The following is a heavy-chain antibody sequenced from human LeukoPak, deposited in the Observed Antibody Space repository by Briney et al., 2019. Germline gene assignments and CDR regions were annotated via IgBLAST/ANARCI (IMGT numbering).Heavy chain of an antibody. CDR2: ISSSSSYI. D-gene: IGHD6-13*01. CDR1: VFTLSTDS. J-gene: IGHJ4*02. V-gene: IGHV3-21*01. Sequence: PGGSLRLSCAASVFTLSTDSMNRVRKAPGKGLEWVSSISSSSSYIFYADSVKGRFTISRDNAKYSLYLQMKSLRAEDTAVYYCASEAAASTGNFWGQGTLVTVSS. CDR3: ASEAAASTGNF.